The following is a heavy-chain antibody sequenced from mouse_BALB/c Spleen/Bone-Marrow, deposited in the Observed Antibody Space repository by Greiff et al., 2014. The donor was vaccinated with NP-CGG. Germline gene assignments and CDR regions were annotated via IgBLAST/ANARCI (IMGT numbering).Heavy chain of an antibody. CDR3: ARGYNSDSGFAY. V-gene: IGHV1-14*01. CDR2: INPYNDGT. CDR1: GYTFTSYV. D-gene: IGHD2-14*01. Sequence: VQLKESGPELVKPGASVKMSCKASGYTFTSYVMHWVKQKPGQGLEWIGYINPYNDGTKYNEKFKGKATLTSDKSSSTAYMEHMSLTTEDSAVYDGARGYNSDSGFAYWGQGTLVTVSA. J-gene: IGHJ3*01.